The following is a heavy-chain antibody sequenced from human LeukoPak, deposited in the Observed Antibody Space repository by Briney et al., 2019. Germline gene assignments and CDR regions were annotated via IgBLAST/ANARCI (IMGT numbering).Heavy chain of an antibody. CDR3: ARDRVGAVAGMMIGWFDP. CDR2: IYYSGST. CDR1: GGSISSYY. Sequence: PSETLSLTCTVSGGSISSYYWSWIRQPPGKGLEWIEYIYYSGSTNYNPSLKSRVTISVDTSKNQFSLKLRSVTAADTAVYYCARDRVGAVAGMMIGWFDPWGQGTLVTVSS. D-gene: IGHD6-19*01. V-gene: IGHV4-59*12. J-gene: IGHJ5*02.